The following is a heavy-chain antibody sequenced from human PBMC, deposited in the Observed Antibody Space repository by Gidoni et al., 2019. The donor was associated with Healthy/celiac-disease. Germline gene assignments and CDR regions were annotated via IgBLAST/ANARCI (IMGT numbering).Heavy chain of an antibody. CDR1: GFTFSSYA. J-gene: IGHJ4*02. CDR3: ARGGGYDSGGFDY. Sequence: QVPLVESGGGVVQPGRSLRLSCAASGFTFSSYAMHWVRQAPGKGLEWVAVISYDGSNKYYADSVKGRFTISRDNSKNTLYLQMNSLRAEDTAVYYCARGGGYDSGGFDYWGQGTLVTVSS. D-gene: IGHD5-12*01. CDR2: ISYDGSNK. V-gene: IGHV3-30*01.